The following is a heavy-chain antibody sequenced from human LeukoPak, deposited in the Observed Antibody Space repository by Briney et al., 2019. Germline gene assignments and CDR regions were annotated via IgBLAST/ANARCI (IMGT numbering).Heavy chain of an antibody. CDR2: IIPIFGTA. CDR1: GGTFSSYA. Sequence: ASVKVSCKASGGTFSSYAISWVRQAPGQGLEWMGGIIPIFGTAIYAQKFQGRVTITTDESTSTAYMELSSLRSEDTAVYYCARDSISSLALDYYYMDVWGKGTTVTVSS. J-gene: IGHJ6*03. CDR3: ARDSISSLALDYYYMDV. D-gene: IGHD1-14*01. V-gene: IGHV1-69*05.